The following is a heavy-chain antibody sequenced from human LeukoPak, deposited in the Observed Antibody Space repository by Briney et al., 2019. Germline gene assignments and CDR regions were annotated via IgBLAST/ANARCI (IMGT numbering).Heavy chain of an antibody. J-gene: IGHJ4*02. D-gene: IGHD3-22*01. CDR2: ISSSGSFI. CDR3: AREPYYDSSGYSPDY. CDR1: GFTFSDHY. Sequence: GGSLRLSCAASGFTFSDHYMSWIRQAPGKGLEWVSYISSSGSFIYYADSVKGRFTISRDNAKNSLYLHMNSLRAEDTALYYCAREPYYDSSGYSPDYWGQGTLVTVSS. V-gene: IGHV3-11*04.